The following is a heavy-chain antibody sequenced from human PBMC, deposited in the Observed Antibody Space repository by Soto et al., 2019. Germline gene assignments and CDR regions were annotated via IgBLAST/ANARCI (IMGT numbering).Heavy chain of an antibody. CDR3: AKGRATGTTWFDY. V-gene: IGHV3-23*01. D-gene: IGHD1-7*01. CDR1: GFTFSSYA. Sequence: EVQLLESGGGLVQPGGSLRLSCAASGFTFSSYAMSWVRQAPGKGLEWVSAISGSGGSTYYADSVKGRFTISRDNHKNTLYLQMNILRAEDTAVYYCAKGRATGTTWFDYWGQGTLVTVCS. CDR2: ISGSGGST. J-gene: IGHJ4*02.